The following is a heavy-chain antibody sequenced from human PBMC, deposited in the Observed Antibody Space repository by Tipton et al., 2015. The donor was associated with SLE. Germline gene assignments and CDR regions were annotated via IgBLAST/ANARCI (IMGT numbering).Heavy chain of an antibody. CDR2: IYYSGST. CDR1: GGSISSYY. V-gene: IGHV4-59*01. Sequence: LRLSCTVSGGSISSYYWSWIRQPPGKGLEWIGYIYYSGSTNYNPSLKSRVTISVDTSKNQFSLKLSSVTAADTAVYYCARDSSGWYFDYWGQGTLVTVSS. CDR3: ARDSSGWYFDY. D-gene: IGHD6-19*01. J-gene: IGHJ4*02.